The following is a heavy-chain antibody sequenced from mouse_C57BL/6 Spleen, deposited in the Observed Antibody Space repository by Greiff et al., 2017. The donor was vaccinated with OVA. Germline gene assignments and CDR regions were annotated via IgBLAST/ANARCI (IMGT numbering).Heavy chain of an antibody. CDR3: ARGGELSHWYFDV. J-gene: IGHJ1*03. CDR1: GYTFTSYW. CDR2: IDPSDSET. Sequence: QVQLQQSGAELVRPGSSVKLSCKASGYTFTSYWMHWVKQRPIQGLEWIGNIDPSDSETHYNQKFKDKATLTVDKSSSTAYMQLSSLTSEDSAVYYGARGGELSHWYFDVWGTGTTVTVSS. V-gene: IGHV1-52*01.